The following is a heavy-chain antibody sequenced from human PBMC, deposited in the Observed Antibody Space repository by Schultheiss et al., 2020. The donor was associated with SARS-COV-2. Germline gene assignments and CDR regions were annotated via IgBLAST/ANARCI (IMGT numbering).Heavy chain of an antibody. J-gene: IGHJ6*03. CDR2: ISGSGGST. Sequence: GGSLRLSCAASGFTFDDYAMHWVRQAPGKGLEWVSAISGSGGSTYYADSVKGRFTISRDNSKNTLYLQMNSLRAEDTAVYYCARVIAAADTGNDYYYMDVWGKGTTVTVSS. CDR1: GFTFDDYA. D-gene: IGHD6-13*01. V-gene: IGHV3-23*01. CDR3: ARVIAAADTGNDYYYMDV.